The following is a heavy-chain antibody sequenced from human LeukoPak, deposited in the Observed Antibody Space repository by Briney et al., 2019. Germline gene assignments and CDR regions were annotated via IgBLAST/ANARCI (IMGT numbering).Heavy chain of an antibody. D-gene: IGHD3-3*01. CDR3: ARDLEGVTIFGVVPFFDY. Sequence: GASVKVSCKASGGTFSSYAISWVRQAPGQGLEWMGRIIPIFGIANHAQKFQGRVTITADKSTSTAYMELSSLRSEDTAVYYCARDLEGVTIFGVVPFFDYWGQGTLVTVSS. V-gene: IGHV1-69*04. J-gene: IGHJ4*02. CDR1: GGTFSSYA. CDR2: IIPIFGIA.